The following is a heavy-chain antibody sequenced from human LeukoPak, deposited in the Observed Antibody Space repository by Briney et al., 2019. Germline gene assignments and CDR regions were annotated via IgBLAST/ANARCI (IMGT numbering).Heavy chain of an antibody. V-gene: IGHV4-30-4*01. D-gene: IGHD5-12*01. J-gene: IGHJ6*02. CDR1: GGSISSGDYY. Sequence: SQTLSLTCTVSGGSISSGDYYWSWIRQPPGKGLEWIGYIYYSGSTYYNPSLKSRVTISVDTSKNQFSPKLSSVTAADTAVYYCARDSGYDLYYYYGMDVWGQGTTVTVSS. CDR3: ARDSGYDLYYYYGMDV. CDR2: IYYSGST.